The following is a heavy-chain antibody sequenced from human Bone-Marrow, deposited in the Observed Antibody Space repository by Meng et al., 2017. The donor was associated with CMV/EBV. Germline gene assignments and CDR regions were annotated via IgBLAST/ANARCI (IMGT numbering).Heavy chain of an antibody. CDR1: GYTFTDYD. D-gene: IGHD3-10*01. CDR3: ATSPITMVRGVILNY. V-gene: IGHV1-24*01. Sequence: ASVKVSCKASGYTFTDYDMHWVRQAPGKGLECMGGFDPEDGETIYAQKFQGRVTMTEDTSTDTAYMELSSLRSEDTAVYYCATSPITMVRGVILNYWGQETLVTVSS. CDR2: FDPEDGET. J-gene: IGHJ4*02.